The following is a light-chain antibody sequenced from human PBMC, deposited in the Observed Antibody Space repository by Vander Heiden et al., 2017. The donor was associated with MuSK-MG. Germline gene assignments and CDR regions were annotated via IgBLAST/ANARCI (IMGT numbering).Light chain of an antibody. J-gene: IGKJ1*01. CDR3: GQSYRSRT. Sequence: DIQITQSPCSLSAAVGDRVTITCRASQTVHGYLNWSQQKQGTAPKLLMYAVSTLQNWAPSRFSGSGSGTEFTLTITSLQPDDFATYYCGQSYRSRTFGQGTKVDIK. CDR2: AVS. CDR1: QTVHGY. V-gene: IGKV1-39*01.